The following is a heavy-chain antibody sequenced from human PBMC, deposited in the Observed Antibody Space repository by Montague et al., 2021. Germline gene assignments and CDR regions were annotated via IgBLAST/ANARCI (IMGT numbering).Heavy chain of an antibody. CDR2: ITGSSSSI. J-gene: IGHJ1*01. CDR3: ARDSYSSGWYSAEYFQH. CDR1: GFTFRTYG. Sequence: SRSISCAASGFTFRTYGMNWVRQAPGKGLEWVSYITGSSSSIYYADSVRGRFTISRDNPKNSLYLQMNSLRDEDTAVYYCARDSYSSGWYSAEYFQHWGQGTLVTVSS. D-gene: IGHD6-19*01. V-gene: IGHV3-48*02.